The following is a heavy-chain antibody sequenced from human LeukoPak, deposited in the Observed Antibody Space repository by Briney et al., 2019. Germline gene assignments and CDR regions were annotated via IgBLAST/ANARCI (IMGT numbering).Heavy chain of an antibody. J-gene: IGHJ5*02. CDR3: ARGGYYDILTGYENWFDP. CDR1: GGSISSGGYS. D-gene: IGHD3-9*01. CDR2: IYHSGST. V-gene: IGHV4-30-2*01. Sequence: LSLTCAVSGGSISSGGYSWSWIRQPPGKGLEWIGYIYHSGSTYYNPSLKSRVTISVDRSKNQFSLKLSSVTAADTAVYYCARGGYYDILTGYENWFDPWGQGTLVTVSS.